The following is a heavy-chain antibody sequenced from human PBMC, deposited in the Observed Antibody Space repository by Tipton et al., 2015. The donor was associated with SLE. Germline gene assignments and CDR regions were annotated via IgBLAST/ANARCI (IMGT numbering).Heavy chain of an antibody. D-gene: IGHD4-17*01. J-gene: IGHJ4*02. CDR3: ARHWNGDLTPLWY. CDR1: GQSISSTSYY. CDR2: LSFTGST. Sequence: TLSLTCSVSGQSISSTSYYWSWIRQPAGKGLEWIGRLSFTGSTNYNPSLKSRVTISVDTSKNQFSLKLSSVTAADTAVYYCARHWNGDLTPLWYWGQGTLVTVSS. V-gene: IGHV4-61*02.